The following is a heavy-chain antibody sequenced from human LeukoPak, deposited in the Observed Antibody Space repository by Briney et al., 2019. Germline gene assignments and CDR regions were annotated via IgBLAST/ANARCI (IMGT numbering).Heavy chain of an antibody. CDR3: ARGGGYSSSWFSS. CDR2: INHSGST. Sequence: SETLSLTCAVYGGSFSGYYWSWIRQPPGKGLEWIGEINHSGSTNYNPSLKSRVTISVDTSKNQFSLKLSSVTAADTAVYYCARGGGYSSSWFSSWGQGTLVTVSS. J-gene: IGHJ5*01. CDR1: GGSFSGYY. D-gene: IGHD6-13*01. V-gene: IGHV4-34*01.